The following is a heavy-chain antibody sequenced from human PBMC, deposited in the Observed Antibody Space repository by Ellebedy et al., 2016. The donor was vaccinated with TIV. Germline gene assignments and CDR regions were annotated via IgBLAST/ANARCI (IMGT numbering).Heavy chain of an antibody. CDR1: GFTFSRFG. V-gene: IGHV3-30*18. J-gene: IGHJ4*02. CDR3: AKETTELTATTLY. D-gene: IGHD1-1*01. Sequence: PGGSLRLSCAASGFTFSRFGMQWVRQAPGKGLEWVAVISHDGTVNYYADSVKGRFTISRDNSKNILNLQMSSLRSEDTALYYCAKETTELTATTLYWGQGTLVTVSS. CDR2: ISHDGTVN.